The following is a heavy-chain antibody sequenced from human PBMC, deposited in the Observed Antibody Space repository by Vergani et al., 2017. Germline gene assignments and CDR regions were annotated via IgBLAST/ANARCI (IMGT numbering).Heavy chain of an antibody. CDR2: ISYDGSNK. CDR3: ARDRNWNDGFDY. CDR1: GFTFSSYA. J-gene: IGHJ4*02. D-gene: IGHD1-1*01. V-gene: IGHV3-30-3*01. Sequence: QVQLVESGGGVVQPGRSLRLSCAASGFTFSSYAMHWVRQAPGKGLEWVAVISYDGSNKYYADSVKGRFTISRDNSKNTLYLQMNSLRAEDTAVYYCARDRNWNDGFDYWGQGTLVTVSS.